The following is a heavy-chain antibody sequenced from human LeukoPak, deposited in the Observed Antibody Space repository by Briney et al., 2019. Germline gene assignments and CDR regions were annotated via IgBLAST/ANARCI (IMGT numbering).Heavy chain of an antibody. V-gene: IGHV1-58*01. J-gene: IGHJ4*02. CDR2: IVVGSGNT. CDR3: AADPAYYYDSSGYYHFDY. CDR1: GFTFTSSA. D-gene: IGHD3-22*01. Sequence: ASVKVSCKASGFTFTSSAVQWVRQARGQRLEWIGWIVVGSGNTNYAQKFQERVTTTRDMSTSTAYMELSSLRSEDTAVYYCAADPAYYYDSSGYYHFDYWGQGTLVTVSS.